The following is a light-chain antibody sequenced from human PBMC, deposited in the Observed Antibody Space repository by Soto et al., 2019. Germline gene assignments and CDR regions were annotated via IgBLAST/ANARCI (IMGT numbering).Light chain of an antibody. V-gene: IGKV3-15*01. CDR1: QSINSN. CDR3: QQYNNWPLT. Sequence: IVMTQSPATLSVSLGERAPLYCRASQSINSNLAWYQQKPGQAPRLLMFRASIRATGFPARFSGSGSGTGFNITISSLQSEDFAVYYCQQYNNWPLTFGGGTEVDI. J-gene: IGKJ4*01. CDR2: RAS.